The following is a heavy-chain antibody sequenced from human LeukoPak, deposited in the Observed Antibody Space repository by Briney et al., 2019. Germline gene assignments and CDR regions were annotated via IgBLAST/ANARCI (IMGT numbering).Heavy chain of an antibody. CDR3: TRDGWFGDLQYSHRNWFDP. CDR2: IGPRNGDT. J-gene: IGHJ5*02. V-gene: IGHV1-2*02. CDR1: GYTFTGYY. D-gene: IGHD3-10*01. Sequence: ASVKVSCKASGYTFTGYYLHRVRQAPGLGLEWMGWIGPRNGDTSYAQKFQGRVTMTWDTSISTVYMELSGLTSDDTAVYYCTRDGWFGDLQYSHRNWFDPWGQGTLVTVSS.